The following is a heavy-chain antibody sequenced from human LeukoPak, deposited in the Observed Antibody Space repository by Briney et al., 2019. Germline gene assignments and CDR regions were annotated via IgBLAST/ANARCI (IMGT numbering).Heavy chain of an antibody. CDR3: ARAPGTYYYYYMDV. CDR2: IYYSGST. V-gene: IGHV4-59*01. J-gene: IGHJ6*03. CDR1: GGSISSYY. D-gene: IGHD1-1*01. Sequence: KSSETLSLTCTVSGGSISSYYWSWIRQPPGKGLEWIGYIYYSGSTNYNPSLKSRVTISVDTSKNQFSLKLSSVTAADTAVYYCARAPGTYYYYYMDVWGKGTTVTVSS.